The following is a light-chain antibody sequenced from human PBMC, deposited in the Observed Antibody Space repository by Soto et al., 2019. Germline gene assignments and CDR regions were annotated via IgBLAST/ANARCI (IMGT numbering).Light chain of an antibody. V-gene: IGKV1-9*01. Sequence: DIQLTQSPSFLSASVGDRVTITCRASQDLTGYLAWYQQEPGKAPKLLISATSTLQSGVPSRFSGSGSGTEMTLTISSLQPEDFATYYCQQFKSYPLTFVGGTKVDIK. J-gene: IGKJ4*01. CDR1: QDLTGY. CDR2: ATS. CDR3: QQFKSYPLT.